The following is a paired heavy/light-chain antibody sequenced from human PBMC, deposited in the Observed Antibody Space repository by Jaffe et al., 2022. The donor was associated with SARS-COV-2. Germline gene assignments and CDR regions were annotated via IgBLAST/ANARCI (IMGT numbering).Light chain of an antibody. V-gene: IGKV1-12*01. CDR1: QDIGNW. J-gene: IGKJ4*01. Sequence: DIQMTQSPSSVSASLGDTVTITCRASQDIGNWLAWHQQKPGEAPKLLIFAASTLENGVPPRFSGSGSGTLFTLTISNLQPEDFATYFCQEANRLARLTFGGGTKVEIK. CDR2: AAS. CDR3: QEANRLARLT.
Heavy chain of an antibody. V-gene: IGHV3-9*01. J-gene: IGHJ6*03. CDR2: LNWNGNTV. Sequence: EMQLAESGGGLVQPGTSLRLSCAASGFTFDDYAMHWVRQVPRKGLEWVSGLNWNGNTVAYADSVKGRFVISRDNAKGSLYLQLNNLTSDDTAVYYCAKGTPYYIDVWGKGTTVSVSS. CDR1: GFTFDDYA. CDR3: AKGTPYYIDV.